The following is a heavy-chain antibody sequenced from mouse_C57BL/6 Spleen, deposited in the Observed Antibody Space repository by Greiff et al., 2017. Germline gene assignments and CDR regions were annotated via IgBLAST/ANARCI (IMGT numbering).Heavy chain of an antibody. Sequence: VKLVESGAELVRPGASVTLSCKASGYTFTDYEMHWVKQTPVHGLEWIGAIDPETGGTAYNQKFKGKAILTADKSSSTAYMELRSLTSEDSAVYYCTRPLRYYAMDYWGQGTSVTVSS. V-gene: IGHV1-15*01. CDR2: IDPETGGT. J-gene: IGHJ4*01. D-gene: IGHD1-1*01. CDR1: GYTFTDYE. CDR3: TRPLRYYAMDY.